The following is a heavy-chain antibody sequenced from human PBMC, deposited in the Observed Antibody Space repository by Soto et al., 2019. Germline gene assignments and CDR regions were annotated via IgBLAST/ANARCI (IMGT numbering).Heavy chain of an antibody. V-gene: IGHV5-51*01. J-gene: IGHJ3*02. CDR3: ASPLSGGRTESFDI. CDR1: GYSFTRCW. CDR2: IYPGDSDT. D-gene: IGHD2-15*01. Sequence: PXXSLKISCNGWGYSFTRCWMCWVLQMPGKGLEWMEIIYPGDSDTRYSPSFQGQVTISADKSISTAYLQWSSLKDSDTAMYYCASPLSGGRTESFDIWGQGTMVTVSS.